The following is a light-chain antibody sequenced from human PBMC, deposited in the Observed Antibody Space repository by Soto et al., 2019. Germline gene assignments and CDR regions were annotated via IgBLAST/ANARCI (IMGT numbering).Light chain of an antibody. CDR2: EVS. V-gene: IGLV2-8*01. J-gene: IGLJ2*01. CDR1: SSDVGGYNY. Sequence: QSALTQPASVSGSPGQSITISCTGTSSDVGGYNYVSWYQQHPGKAPKLMIYEVSKRPSGVPDRFSGSKSGDTASLTVSGLQAEDEAEYYCSSYAGSDNYVVFGGGTKVTVL. CDR3: SSYAGSDNYVV.